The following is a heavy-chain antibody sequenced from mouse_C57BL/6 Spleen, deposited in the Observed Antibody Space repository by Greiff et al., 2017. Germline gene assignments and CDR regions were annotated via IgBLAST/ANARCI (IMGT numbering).Heavy chain of an antibody. CDR3: AIEVYYGISYRFAY. Sequence: VQLQQPGAELVKPGASVKVSCKASGYTFTSYWMHWVKQRPGQGLEWIGRIHPSDSDTNYNQKFKGKATLTVDKSSSTAYMQLSSLTSEDSAVYYCAIEVYYGISYRFAYWGQGTLVTVSA. CDR1: GYTFTSYW. V-gene: IGHV1-74*01. J-gene: IGHJ3*01. D-gene: IGHD1-1*01. CDR2: IHPSDSDT.